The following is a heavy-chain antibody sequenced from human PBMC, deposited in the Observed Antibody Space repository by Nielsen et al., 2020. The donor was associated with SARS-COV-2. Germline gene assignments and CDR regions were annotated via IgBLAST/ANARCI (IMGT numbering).Heavy chain of an antibody. CDR3: ARVFHGPRGAMDV. CDR2: VYYTGST. Sequence: SETLSLTCSVSGGSITGYYWNWIRQAPGKGLEWLGYVYYTGSTNYNPSLMNRVSISVDTSRNQFSLNLTSVTTADTAVYYCARVFHGPRGAMDVWGQGTTVTVSS. V-gene: IGHV4-59*01. CDR1: GGSITGYY. J-gene: IGHJ6*02. D-gene: IGHD3-10*01.